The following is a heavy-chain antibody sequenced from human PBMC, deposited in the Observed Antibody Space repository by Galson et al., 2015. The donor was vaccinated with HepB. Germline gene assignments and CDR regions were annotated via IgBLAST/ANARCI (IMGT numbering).Heavy chain of an antibody. CDR3: AKEQKCTKSVCYPYFYNGMDV. V-gene: IGHV3-23*01. Sequence: SLRLSCAASEFSFSDYAMSWVRQAPGKGLEWLSFISGSGISTYYANSVKGRFTISRDNSNNMLYLQMNSLRAEDTAVYYCAKEQKCTKSVCYPYFYNGMDVWGQGTTVPLSS. D-gene: IGHD2-8*01. J-gene: IGHJ6*02. CDR1: EFSFSDYA. CDR2: ISGSGIST.